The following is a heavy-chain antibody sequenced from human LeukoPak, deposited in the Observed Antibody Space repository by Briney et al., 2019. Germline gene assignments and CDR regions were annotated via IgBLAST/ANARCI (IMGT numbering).Heavy chain of an antibody. CDR1: GYTFTSYG. CDR3: ARDHLQYFDWPPRGLGYYYYGMDV. CDR2: ISAYNGNT. D-gene: IGHD3-9*01. V-gene: IGHV1-18*01. J-gene: IGHJ6*02. Sequence: ASVKVSCKASGYTFTSYGISWVRQAPGQGLEWMGWISAYNGNTNYAQKLQGRVTMTTDTSTSTAYMELRSLRSDDTAVYYCARDHLQYFDWPPRGLGYYYYGMDVWGQGTTVTVSS.